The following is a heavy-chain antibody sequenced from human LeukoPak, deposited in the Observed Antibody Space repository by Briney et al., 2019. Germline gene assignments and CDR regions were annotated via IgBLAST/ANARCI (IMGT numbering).Heavy chain of an antibody. V-gene: IGHV3-15*01. CDR1: GFTVSSNY. Sequence: GGSLRLSCAASGFTVSSNYMSWVCQAPGKGLEWVGRIKSKTDGGTTDYAAPVKGRFTISRDDSKNTLYLQMNSLKTEDTAVYYCTTDPPDYYGSGSYSQLGYWGQGTLVTVSS. CDR3: TTDPPDYYGSGSYSQLGY. D-gene: IGHD3-10*01. CDR2: IKSKTDGGTT. J-gene: IGHJ4*02.